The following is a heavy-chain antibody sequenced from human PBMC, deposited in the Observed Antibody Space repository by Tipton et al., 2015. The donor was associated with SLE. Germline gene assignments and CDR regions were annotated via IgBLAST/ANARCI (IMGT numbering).Heavy chain of an antibody. D-gene: IGHD6-13*01. CDR1: GFTFSSSD. V-gene: IGHV3-13*01. CDR2: IGTAGDT. J-gene: IGHJ4*02. Sequence: GSLRLSCAASGFTFSSSDMHWVRQATGKGLEWVSAIGTAGDTYYPGSVKGRFTISRENAKNSLYLQMNSLRAGDTAVYYCARGFKAGHFDFWGQGTLVTVSS. CDR3: ARGFKAGHFDF.